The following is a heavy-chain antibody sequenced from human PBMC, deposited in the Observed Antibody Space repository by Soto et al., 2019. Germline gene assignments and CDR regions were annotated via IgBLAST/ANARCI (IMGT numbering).Heavy chain of an antibody. CDR3: ARRYGGGFDF. J-gene: IGHJ4*02. CDR2: IYSSGST. V-gene: IGHV4-59*08. Sequence: SETLSLTCTFSGGSIXSYYWSLIRQPPGKGLEWIGYIYSSGSTNYNPSLKSRVTISVDTSKNQFSLKLSSVTAADTAVYYCARRYGGGFDFWGQGTLVTVSS. CDR1: GGSIXSYY. D-gene: IGHD3-10*01.